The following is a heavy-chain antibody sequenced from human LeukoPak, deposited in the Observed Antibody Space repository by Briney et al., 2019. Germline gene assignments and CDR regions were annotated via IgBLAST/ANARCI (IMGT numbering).Heavy chain of an antibody. D-gene: IGHD5-24*01. CDR3: ARGVEMANDAFDI. J-gene: IGHJ3*02. Sequence: GGSLRLSCAASGFTFSNAWMSWVRQAPGKGLEWVGRIKTKTDGGTTDYAAPVKDRFTISRDNSKNTLYLQMNSLRAEDTAVYYCARGVEMANDAFDIWGQGTMVTVSP. CDR2: IKTKTDGGTT. CDR1: GFTFSNAW. V-gene: IGHV3-15*01.